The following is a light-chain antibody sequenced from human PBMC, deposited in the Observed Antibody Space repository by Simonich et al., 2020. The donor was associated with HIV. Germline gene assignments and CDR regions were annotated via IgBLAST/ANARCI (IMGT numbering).Light chain of an antibody. Sequence: DIVMTQSPDSLAVSLGERATINCKSSQSVLYSSNNKNYLDWYQQKPGQPPKLLIYLAATREAGVPDRFSGSGSGTDFTLTISSLQAEDVAVYYCQQYYSTPPTFGQGTKVEIK. V-gene: IGKV4-1*01. CDR2: LAA. CDR1: QSVLYSSNNKNY. CDR3: QQYYSTPPT. J-gene: IGKJ1*01.